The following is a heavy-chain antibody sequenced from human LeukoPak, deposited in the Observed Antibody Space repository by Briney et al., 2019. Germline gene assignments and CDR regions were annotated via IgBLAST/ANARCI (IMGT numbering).Heavy chain of an antibody. CDR3: ARGYCSGGSCDTPYYYYGMDV. Sequence: ASVKVSCKASGYTFTSYAMHWVRQAPGQRLEWMGWINAGNGNTKYSQKFQGRVTITRDTSASTAYMELGSLRSEDTAVYYCARGYCSGGSCDTPYYYYGMDVWGKGTTVTVSS. J-gene: IGHJ6*04. CDR2: INAGNGNT. D-gene: IGHD2-15*01. CDR1: GYTFTSYA. V-gene: IGHV1-3*01.